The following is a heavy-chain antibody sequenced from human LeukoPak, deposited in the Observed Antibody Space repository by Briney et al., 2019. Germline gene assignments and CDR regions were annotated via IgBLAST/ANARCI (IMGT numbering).Heavy chain of an antibody. CDR3: ARGGIAVSTFDY. D-gene: IGHD6-19*01. J-gene: IGHJ4*02. CDR2: IYSGGST. V-gene: IGHV3-53*01. Sequence: RGGSLRLSCAASGFTVNSNYMSWVRQAPGKGLEWVSVIYSGGSTYYADSVKGRFTISRDNSKNTLYLQMNSLRAEDTAVYYCARGGIAVSTFDYWGQGTLVTVSS. CDR1: GFTVNSNY.